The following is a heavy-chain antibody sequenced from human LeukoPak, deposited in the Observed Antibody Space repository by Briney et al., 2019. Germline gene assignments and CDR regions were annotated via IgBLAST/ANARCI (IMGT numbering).Heavy chain of an antibody. J-gene: IGHJ3*02. CDR1: GFTFSSYW. D-gene: IGHD3-22*01. Sequence: PGGSLRLSCAASGFTFSSYWMHWVRQAPGKGLVCVSRINSDVSSTSYADSVKGRFTISRDNAKNTLYLQMNSLRAEDTAVYYCARNSYYYDSSGYHDAFDIWGQGTMVTVSS. V-gene: IGHV3-74*01. CDR3: ARNSYYYDSSGYHDAFDI. CDR2: INSDVSST.